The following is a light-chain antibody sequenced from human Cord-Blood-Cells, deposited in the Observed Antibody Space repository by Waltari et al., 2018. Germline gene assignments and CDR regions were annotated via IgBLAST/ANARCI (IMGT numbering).Light chain of an antibody. Sequence: EIVMTQSPATLSVSPGERATLSCRASQSVSSNLAWYQQKPGQAPRLLIYGASTRATGIPARFSGSGSGTEFTRTISSLQSEDFAVYYCQPYNNWPPAFGGGTKVEIK. V-gene: IGKV3-15*01. CDR3: QPYNNWPPA. J-gene: IGKJ4*01. CDR2: GAS. CDR1: QSVSSN.